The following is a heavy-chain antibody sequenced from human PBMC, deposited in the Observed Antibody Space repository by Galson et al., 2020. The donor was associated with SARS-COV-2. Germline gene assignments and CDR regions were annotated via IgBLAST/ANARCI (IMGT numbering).Heavy chain of an antibody. J-gene: IGHJ5*02. CDR3: ARNKGIP. CDR2: MFDSGTT. V-gene: IGHV4-59*01. CDR1: GGSISGYF. D-gene: IGHD3-10*01. Sequence: ASETLSLTCAVSGGSISGYFWTWFRQPPGKGLEWIGYMFDSGTTKYNPSLESRVTVSLDRSKNHFSLKLTSVTAADTAIYYCARNKGIPWGQGTLVTVSS.